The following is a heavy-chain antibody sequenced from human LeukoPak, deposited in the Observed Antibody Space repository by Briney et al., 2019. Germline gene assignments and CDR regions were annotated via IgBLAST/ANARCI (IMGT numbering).Heavy chain of an antibody. CDR2: IISSSSYT. Sequence: GGSLRLSCAASGFTFSSYSMNWVRQAPGKGLEWVSSIISSSSYTYYADSVKGRFTISRDNAKNSLYLQMNSLRAEDTAVYYCARDSFTGTTIDYWGQGTLVTVSS. J-gene: IGHJ4*02. D-gene: IGHD1-7*01. CDR3: ARDSFTGTTIDY. V-gene: IGHV3-21*01. CDR1: GFTFSSYS.